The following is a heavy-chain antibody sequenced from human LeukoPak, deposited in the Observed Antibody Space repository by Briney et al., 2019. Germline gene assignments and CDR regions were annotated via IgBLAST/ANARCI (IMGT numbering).Heavy chain of an antibody. CDR2: IYSTGST. J-gene: IGHJ4*02. CDR1: GGSISSGDRY. Sequence: SQTLSLTCTVSGGSISSGDRYWSWIRQSPGKDLEWIGYIYSTGSTYYNPSLKSRVIISVDTSKNQFSLELNSVTAADTAVYYCARDSYSYGYGGFDYWGQGILVTVSS. CDR3: ARDSYSYGYGGFDY. D-gene: IGHD5-18*01. V-gene: IGHV4-30-4*01.